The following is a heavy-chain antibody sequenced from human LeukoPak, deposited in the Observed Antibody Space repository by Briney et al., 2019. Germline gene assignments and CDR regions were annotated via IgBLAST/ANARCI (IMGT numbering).Heavy chain of an antibody. CDR2: ISGSGGST. D-gene: IGHD3-3*01. V-gene: IGHV3-23*01. CDR1: GFTFSSYA. Sequence: SGGSLRLSCAASGFTFSSYAMSWVRQAPGKGLEWVSAISGSGGSTYYADSVKGRFTISRDNSKNTLYLQMNSLRAEDTAVYYCAKIDGYAIFGVSDYWGQGTLVTVSS. J-gene: IGHJ4*02. CDR3: AKIDGYAIFGVSDY.